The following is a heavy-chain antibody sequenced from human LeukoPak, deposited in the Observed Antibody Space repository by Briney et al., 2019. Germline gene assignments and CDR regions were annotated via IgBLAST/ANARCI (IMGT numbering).Heavy chain of an antibody. CDR3: TRLLGTESNY. V-gene: IGHV3-48*01. CDR2: ISSSSATI. J-gene: IGHJ4*02. CDR1: GFSLSAYN. D-gene: IGHD1-14*01. Sequence: GGSLRLSCEGSGFSLSAYNMNWVRQAPGKGLESVSYISSSSATIFYADSVKGRFTISRDNAKNSLYLQMDSLRPEDTAVYYCTRLLGTESNYWGQGTLVTVSS.